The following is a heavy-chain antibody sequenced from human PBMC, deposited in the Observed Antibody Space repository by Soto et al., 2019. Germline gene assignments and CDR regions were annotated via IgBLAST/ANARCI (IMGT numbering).Heavy chain of an antibody. J-gene: IGHJ6*02. CDR2: TYYRSKWYN. V-gene: IGHV6-1*01. CDR1: GDSVSSNSAA. D-gene: IGHD2-15*01. CDR3: AREDIVVVVAATDYYYYGMDV. Sequence: QVQLQQSGPGLVKPSQTLSLTCAISGDSVSSNSAAWNWIRQSPSRGLEWLGRTYYRSKWYNDYAVYVKSRITINPDTSKNQFSLQLNSVTPEDTAVYYCAREDIVVVVAATDYYYYGMDVWAQGTTVTVSS.